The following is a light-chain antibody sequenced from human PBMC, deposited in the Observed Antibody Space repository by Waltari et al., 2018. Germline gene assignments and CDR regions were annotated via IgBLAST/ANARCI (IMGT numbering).Light chain of an antibody. CDR3: QSYDNRLSEF. J-gene: IGLJ1*01. Sequence: QSFLTQPPSLSGAPGQTVTSSCSWEYPNIGPGFGFPWYRPLPGPSPQVLLHGDNKRPAGVPARFSGSRSGTSASLVITGLQAEDEGDYYCQSYDNRLSEFFGTGTKVTVL. CDR2: GDN. V-gene: IGLV1-40*01. CDR1: YPNIGPGFG.